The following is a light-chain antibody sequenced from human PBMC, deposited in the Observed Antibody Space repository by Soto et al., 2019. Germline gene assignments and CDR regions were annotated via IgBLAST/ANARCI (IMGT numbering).Light chain of an antibody. V-gene: IGKV3-20*01. Sequence: EIVLTQSPGTLSLSPWERVTLSCRASQSVSSGYLAWYQQKPGQAPRLLIYGASRRATGIPDRFSGSGSGTDFTLSISRLEPEDFAVYWCQHYGNSPTFGQGTKVDIK. CDR3: QHYGNSPT. CDR2: GAS. J-gene: IGKJ1*01. CDR1: QSVSSGY.